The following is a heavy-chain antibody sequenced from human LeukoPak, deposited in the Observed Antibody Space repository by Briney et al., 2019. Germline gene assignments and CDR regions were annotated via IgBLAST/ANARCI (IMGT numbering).Heavy chain of an antibody. Sequence: PSETLSLTCTVSGYSISSGYYWGWIRQPPGKGLEWIGSIYHSGSTYYNPSLRSRVTISVDTSKNQFSLKLSSVTAADTAVYYCAAGLRGQLVYYWGQGTLVTVSS. CDR1: GYSISSGYY. CDR3: AAGLRGQLVYY. J-gene: IGHJ4*02. V-gene: IGHV4-38-2*02. CDR2: IYHSGST. D-gene: IGHD6-13*01.